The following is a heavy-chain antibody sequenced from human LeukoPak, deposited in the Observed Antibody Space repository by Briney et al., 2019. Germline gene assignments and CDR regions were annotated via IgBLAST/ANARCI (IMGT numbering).Heavy chain of an antibody. D-gene: IGHD6-13*01. Sequence: GGSLRLSCAASGFTFSSYGMHWVRRAPGKGLEWVAVISYDGSNKYYADSVKGRFTISRDNSKNTLYLQMNSLRAEDTAVYYCANGPHSSSWDDAFDIWGQGTMVTVSS. J-gene: IGHJ3*02. CDR1: GFTFSSYG. V-gene: IGHV3-30*18. CDR3: ANGPHSSSWDDAFDI. CDR2: ISYDGSNK.